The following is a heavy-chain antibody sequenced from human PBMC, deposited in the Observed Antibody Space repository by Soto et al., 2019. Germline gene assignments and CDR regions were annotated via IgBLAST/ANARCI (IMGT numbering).Heavy chain of an antibody. Sequence: SVKVSCKASGGTFSSYSISWVRQAPGQGLEWMGGIIPIFGTANYAQKFQGRVTITADESTSTAYMELSSLRSEDTAVYYCARGVNYYYYGMDVWGQGTTVTVSS. CDR2: IIPIFGTA. J-gene: IGHJ6*02. D-gene: IGHD2-21*01. V-gene: IGHV1-69*13. CDR3: ARGVNYYYYGMDV. CDR1: GGTFSSYS.